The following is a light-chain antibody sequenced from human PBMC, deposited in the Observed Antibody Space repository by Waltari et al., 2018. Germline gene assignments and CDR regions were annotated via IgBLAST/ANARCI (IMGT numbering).Light chain of an antibody. Sequence: QSALPQPASVSGSPGQSITISCTGTSSAVGGYQYVSWYHQHPGQAPKLMIYNVSKRPSWVSNRFSGSQSGHTAYLTISGLQAEDEDDYYCCSYAGSTTSVVFGGGTKVTVL. V-gene: IGLV2-23*02. CDR3: CSYAGSTTSVV. CDR2: NVS. J-gene: IGLJ3*02. CDR1: SSAVGGYQY.